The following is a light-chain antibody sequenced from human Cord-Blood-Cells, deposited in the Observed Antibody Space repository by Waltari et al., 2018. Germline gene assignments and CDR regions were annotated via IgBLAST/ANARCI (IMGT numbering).Light chain of an antibody. CDR2: GAS. CDR3: QQYGSSPLT. CDR1: QSVSSSY. J-gene: IGKJ4*01. Sequence: EIVLTQSPGTLSLSPGERATLSFRASQSVSSSYLAWYQHKPGQAPRLLIYGASSRATGIPDRFSGSGSGTDFTLTISRLEPEDFAVYYCQQYGSSPLTFGGGTKVEIK. V-gene: IGKV3-20*01.